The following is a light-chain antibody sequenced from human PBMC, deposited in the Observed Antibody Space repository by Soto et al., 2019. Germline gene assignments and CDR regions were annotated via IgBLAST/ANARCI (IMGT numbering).Light chain of an antibody. CDR1: NSDVGGYNY. J-gene: IGLJ3*02. Sequence: LTQPASVSGSPGQSITISCTGTNSDVGGYNYVSWYQQYPGKAPKLMIYEVSNRPSGVSNRFSGSKSGNTASLTISGLQAEDEADYYCSSYTSSILVFGGGTKLTVL. V-gene: IGLV2-14*01. CDR3: SSYTSSILV. CDR2: EVS.